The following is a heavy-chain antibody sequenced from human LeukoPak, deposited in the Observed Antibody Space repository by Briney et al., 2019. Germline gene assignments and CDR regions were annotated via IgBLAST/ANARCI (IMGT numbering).Heavy chain of an antibody. Sequence: GESLKISCKGSGYSFTSYWIGWVRQMPGKGLEWMGIIYPGDSDTRYSPSFQGQVTISADKSISTAYLQWSSLKASDTAMYYCARQACGWYSYYGMDVWGQGTTVTVAS. V-gene: IGHV5-51*01. J-gene: IGHJ6*02. CDR2: IYPGDSDT. CDR3: ARQACGWYSYYGMDV. CDR1: GYSFTSYW. D-gene: IGHD6-19*01.